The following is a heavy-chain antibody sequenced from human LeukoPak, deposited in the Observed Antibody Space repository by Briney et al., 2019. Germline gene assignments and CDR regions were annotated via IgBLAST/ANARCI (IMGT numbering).Heavy chain of an antibody. J-gene: IGHJ6*03. V-gene: IGHV4-34*01. Sequence: SETLSLTCAVYGGSFSGYYWSWIRQPPGKGLEWIGEINHSGSTNYNPSLKSRVTISINTSKNQFSLKLSSVTAADTAVYYCARGRTGNYYYYYYMDVWGKGTTVTISS. CDR1: GGSFSGYY. D-gene: IGHD1-14*01. CDR3: ARGRTGNYYYYYYMDV. CDR2: INHSGST.